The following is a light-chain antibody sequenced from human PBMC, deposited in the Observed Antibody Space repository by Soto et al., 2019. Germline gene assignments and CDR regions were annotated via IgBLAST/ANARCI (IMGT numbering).Light chain of an antibody. J-gene: IGLJ2*01. Sequence: QSALTQPASVSGSPGQSITISCTGNSSDVGGYNYVSWYQQHPGKAPKLMIYEVSNRPSGVSNRFSGSKSGNTASLTISGLQAEDEADYYCSSYTSSSTLGLFGGGTKLTVL. CDR1: SSDVGGYNY. V-gene: IGLV2-14*01. CDR3: SSYTSSSTLGL. CDR2: EVS.